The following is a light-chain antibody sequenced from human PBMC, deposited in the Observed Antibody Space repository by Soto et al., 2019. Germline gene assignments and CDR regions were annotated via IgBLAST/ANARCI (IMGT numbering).Light chain of an antibody. V-gene: IGLV2-8*01. CDR2: EVN. Sequence: QSALTQPPSASGSPGQSVTISCTGTSSDIGAYNYVSWFQQHPGEAPKLIISEVNKRPSWVPDRFSGSKSGNTGSLTVSGLQAEDEADYYCTSYGGRDNLMFGGGTKLTVL. CDR1: SSDIGAYNY. CDR3: TSYGGRDNLM. J-gene: IGLJ3*02.